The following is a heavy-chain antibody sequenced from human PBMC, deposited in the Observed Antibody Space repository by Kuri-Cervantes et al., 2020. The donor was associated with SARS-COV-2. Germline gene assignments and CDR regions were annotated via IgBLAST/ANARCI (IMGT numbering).Heavy chain of an antibody. Sequence: GESLKISCAASGFTFSSYAMHWVRQAPGKGLEWVAVISYDGSNKYYADSVEGRFTISRDNSKNTLYLQMNSLRAEDTAVYYCARDGIGFDPWGQGTLVTVSS. D-gene: IGHD2-21*01. CDR3: ARDGIGFDP. V-gene: IGHV3-30-3*01. J-gene: IGHJ5*02. CDR2: ISYDGSNK. CDR1: GFTFSSYA.